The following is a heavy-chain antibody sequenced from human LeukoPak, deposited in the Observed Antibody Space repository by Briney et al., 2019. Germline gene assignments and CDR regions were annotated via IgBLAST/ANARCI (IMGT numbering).Heavy chain of an antibody. CDR2: INPSGGST. CDR3: ARGLTPRYDSSGYYIYYYYGMDV. CDR1: GYTFTSYY. J-gene: IGHJ6*02. V-gene: IGHV1-46*01. Sequence: ASVKVSCKASGYTFTSYYMHWVRQAPGQGLEWMGIINPSGGSTSYAQKFQGRVTMTRDTSTSTVYMELSSLRSEDTAVYYCARGLTPRYDSSGYYIYYYYGMDVWGQGTTVTVSS. D-gene: IGHD3-22*01.